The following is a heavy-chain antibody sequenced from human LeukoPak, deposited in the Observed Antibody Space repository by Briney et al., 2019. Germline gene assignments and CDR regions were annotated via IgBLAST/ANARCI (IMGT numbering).Heavy chain of an antibody. J-gene: IGHJ4*02. CDR3: AKDSRTYDYVWGSTDY. CDR2: ISYDGSNK. V-gene: IGHV3-30*18. CDR1: GFTFSSYG. Sequence: PGRSLRLSCEASGFTFSSYGMHWVRQAPGKGLEWVAVISYDGSNKYYADSVKGRFTISRDNSKNTLYLQMNSLRAEDTAVYYCAKDSRTYDYVWGSTDYWGQGTLVTVSS. D-gene: IGHD3-16*01.